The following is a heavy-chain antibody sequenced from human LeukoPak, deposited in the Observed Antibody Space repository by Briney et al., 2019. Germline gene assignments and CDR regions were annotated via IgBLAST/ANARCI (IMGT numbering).Heavy chain of an antibody. CDR1: GYTLTELS. CDR2: FDPEDGET. V-gene: IGHV1-24*01. CDR3: ATPPHVSDAFDI. Sequence: GASVKVSCQVSGYTLTELSMQWVRQAPGKGLEWMGGFDPEDGETIYAQKLQGRVTMTEDTSTDTAYMELSSLRSEDTAVYYCATPPHVSDAFDIWGQGTMVTVSS. J-gene: IGHJ3*02.